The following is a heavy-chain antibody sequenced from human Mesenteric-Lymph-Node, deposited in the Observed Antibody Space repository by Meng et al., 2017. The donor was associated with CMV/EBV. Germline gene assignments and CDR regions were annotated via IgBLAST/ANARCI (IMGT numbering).Heavy chain of an antibody. D-gene: IGHD6-19*01. CDR1: AYSFTNYW. V-gene: IGHV5-51*01. CDR3: ARREWLVRDAFDI. Sequence: GGSLRLSCKGPAYSFTNYWIGWVRQMPGKGLEWMGIIYPDDSDTRYSPSFQGQVTISADKSISTAYLQWNNLKASDTAMYYCARREWLVRDAFDIWGQGTLVTVSS. J-gene: IGHJ3*02. CDR2: IYPDDSDT.